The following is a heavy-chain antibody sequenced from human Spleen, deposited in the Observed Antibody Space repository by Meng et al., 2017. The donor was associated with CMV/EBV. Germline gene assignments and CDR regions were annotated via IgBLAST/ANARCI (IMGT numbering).Heavy chain of an antibody. Sequence: SETLSLTCTVSGGSINYYHWSWIRQPPGKGLEWIGYIYYSGSTDYNPSLKSRVTISVDTSKNQFSLKLSSVTAADTAVYYCARVSRYCSSTSCYTGGFGYWGQGTLVTVSS. J-gene: IGHJ4*02. CDR1: GGSINYYH. CDR2: IYYSGST. D-gene: IGHD2-2*02. V-gene: IGHV4-59*01. CDR3: ARVSRYCSSTSCYTGGFGY.